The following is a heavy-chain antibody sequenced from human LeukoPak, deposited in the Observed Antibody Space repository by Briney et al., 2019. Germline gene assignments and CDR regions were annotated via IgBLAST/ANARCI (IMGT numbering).Heavy chain of an antibody. CDR2: INPNSGGT. CDR3: AKDGYSGYDLGWYFDL. D-gene: IGHD5-12*01. V-gene: IGHV1-2*02. CDR1: GYTFTGYY. Sequence: ASVKVSCKASGYTFTGYYMHWVRQAPGQGLEWMGWINPNSGGTNYAQKFQGRVTMTRDTSISTAYMELSRLRSDDTALYYCAKDGYSGYDLGWYFDLWGRGTLVTVSS. J-gene: IGHJ2*01.